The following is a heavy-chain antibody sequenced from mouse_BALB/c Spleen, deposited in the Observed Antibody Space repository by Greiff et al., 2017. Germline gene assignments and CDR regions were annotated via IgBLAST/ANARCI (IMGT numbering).Heavy chain of an antibody. V-gene: IGHV1-9*01. CDR3: AKGSTIRDWYFDV. Sequence: QVQLQQSGAELMKPGASVKISCKATGYTFSSYWIEWVKQRPGHGLEWIGEILPGSGSTNYNEKFKGKATFTADTSSNTAYMQLSSLTSEDSAVYYCAKGSTIRDWYFDVWGAGTTVTVS. CDR1: GYTFSSYW. J-gene: IGHJ1*01. D-gene: IGHD1-1*01. CDR2: ILPGSGST.